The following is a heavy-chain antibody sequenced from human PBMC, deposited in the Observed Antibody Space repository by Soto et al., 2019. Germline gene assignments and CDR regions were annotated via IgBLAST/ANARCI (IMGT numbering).Heavy chain of an antibody. CDR1: GYTFSSHG. D-gene: IGHD2-2*01. CDR2: ISTYNGNT. Sequence: QVQLLQSGAEVKKPGASVKVSCTASGYTFSSHGITWVRQAPGQGLEWMGWISTYNGNTNYAQKVQGRVTMTIDTSTSTAYMELRSLTSGETAMYYCAACSGPSCHRGREWFDPWGQGTLVTVSA. J-gene: IGHJ5*02. V-gene: IGHV1-18*04. CDR3: AACSGPSCHRGREWFDP.